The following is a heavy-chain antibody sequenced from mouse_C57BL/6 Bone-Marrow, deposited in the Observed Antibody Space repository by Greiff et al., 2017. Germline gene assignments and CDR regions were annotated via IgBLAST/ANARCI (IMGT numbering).Heavy chain of an antibody. Sequence: QVQLQQPGAELVKPGASVKMSCKASGYTFTSYWITWVKQRPGQGLEWIGDIYPGSGSTNYNEKFTSKATLTVATSSSTAYMQLSSLTSEDSAVYYCAGYDYAYWGQGTLVTVSA. CDR3: AGYDYAY. V-gene: IGHV1-55*01. D-gene: IGHD2-4*01. J-gene: IGHJ3*01. CDR1: GYTFTSYW. CDR2: IYPGSGST.